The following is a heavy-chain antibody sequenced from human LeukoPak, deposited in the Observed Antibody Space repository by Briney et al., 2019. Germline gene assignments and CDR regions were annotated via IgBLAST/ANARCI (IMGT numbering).Heavy chain of an antibody. CDR3: ARVQSSGWYVDY. V-gene: IGHV1-2*02. CDR2: INPNSGGT. J-gene: IGHJ4*02. D-gene: IGHD6-19*01. CDR1: GYTFTVYY. Sequence: ASVKVSFKASGYTFTVYYMHWVRQAPGQGLEWMGWINPNSGGTNYAQKFQGRVTLTRDTSISTAYMELSRLTSDDTAVYYCARVQSSGWYVDYWGQGTLVTVSS.